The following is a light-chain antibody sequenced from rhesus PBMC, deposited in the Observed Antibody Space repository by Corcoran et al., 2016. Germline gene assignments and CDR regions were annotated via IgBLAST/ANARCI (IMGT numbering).Light chain of an antibody. J-gene: IGKJ2*01. V-gene: IGKV3-10*01. Sequence: QVILTQSPATLSSSPGERATLSGRASQSVSSYLAWYQQKPGQAPRLLIYGASSRATGIPYRFSGSGSGTDFTLTISSLEPEDVGVYHCYQHSSGYSFGQGTKVEIK. CDR3: YQHSSGYS. CDR1: QSVSSY. CDR2: GAS.